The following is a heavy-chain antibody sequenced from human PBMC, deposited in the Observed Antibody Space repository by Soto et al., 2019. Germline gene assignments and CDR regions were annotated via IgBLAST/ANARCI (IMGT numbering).Heavy chain of an antibody. CDR3: ARGKWLVLGYYYYYYGMDV. CDR1: GYTFTSYG. D-gene: IGHD6-19*01. J-gene: IGHJ6*02. Sequence: ASVKVSCKASGYTFTSYGISWVRQAPGQGLEWMGWISAYNGNTNYAQKLQGRVTMTTDTSTSTAYMELRSLRSDDTAVYYCARGKWLVLGYYYYYYGMDVWGQGTTVTVSS. V-gene: IGHV1-18*01. CDR2: ISAYNGNT.